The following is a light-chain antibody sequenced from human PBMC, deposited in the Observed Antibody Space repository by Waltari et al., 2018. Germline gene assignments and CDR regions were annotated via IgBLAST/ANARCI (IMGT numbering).Light chain of an antibody. V-gene: IGKV3-15*01. J-gene: IGKJ2*01. CDR3: HQYNNWPPNT. CDR2: RAS. CDR1: QSVTTN. Sequence: ETLMTQSPATLSVSPGERVTLSCRASQSVTTNLAWYQQKPGQAPRLLIYRASTRATGVPARFSGSGPGTEFTLTINALQSEDFAVYYCHQYNNWPPNTFGQGTLLEIK.